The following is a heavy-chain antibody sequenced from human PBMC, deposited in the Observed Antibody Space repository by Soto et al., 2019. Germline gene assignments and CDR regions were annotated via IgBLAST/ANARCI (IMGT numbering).Heavy chain of an antibody. Sequence: PSETLSLTCVASGGSISSSNWWSWVRQSPGKGLEWIGYIYYSGSTNYNPSLMSRVTISVDTSKNQFSLKLSYGTAASTAVYYCASRYGPGFDYWGQGTKVTVSS. CDR1: GGSISSSNW. J-gene: IGHJ4*02. D-gene: IGHD4-17*01. CDR3: ASRYGPGFDY. CDR2: IYYSGST. V-gene: IGHV4-4*02.